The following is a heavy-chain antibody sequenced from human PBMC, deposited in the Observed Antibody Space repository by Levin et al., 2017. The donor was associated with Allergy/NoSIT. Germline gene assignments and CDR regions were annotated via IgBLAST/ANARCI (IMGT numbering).Heavy chain of an antibody. CDR1: GFTFSSYA. J-gene: IGHJ5*02. CDR3: VKSGLGRGPPWAPNWFDP. D-gene: IGHD3-10*01. Sequence: GESLKISCSASGFTFSSYAMHWVRQAPGKGLEYVSAISSNGGSTYYADSVKGRFTISRDNSKNTLYLQMSSLRAEDTAVYYCVKSGLGRGPPWAPNWFDPWGQGTLVTVSS. V-gene: IGHV3-64D*06. CDR2: ISSNGGST.